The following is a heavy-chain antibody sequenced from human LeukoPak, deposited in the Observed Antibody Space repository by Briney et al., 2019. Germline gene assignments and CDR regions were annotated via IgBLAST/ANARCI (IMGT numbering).Heavy chain of an antibody. CDR1: GGSFSGYY. CDR3: ARRGKGSEDNWFDP. CDR2: INHSGST. Sequence: SETLSLTCAVYGGSFSGYYWSWIRQPPGKGLEWIGEINHSGSTNYNPSLKSRVTISVDTSKNQFSLKLSSVTAADTAVYYCARRGKGSEDNWFDPWGQGPLVTVSS. J-gene: IGHJ5*02. D-gene: IGHD3-10*01. V-gene: IGHV4-34*01.